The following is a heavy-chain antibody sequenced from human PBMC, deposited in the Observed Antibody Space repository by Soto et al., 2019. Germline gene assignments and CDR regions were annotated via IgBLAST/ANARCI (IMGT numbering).Heavy chain of an antibody. J-gene: IGHJ3*01. CDR2: IFHGGNT. Sequence: SETLSLTCAVSGFFISSGNYWGWIRKPPGKGQEWIGSIFHGGNTYYHPSLKSRVTISVDMSKNQFSLKLNSVTAADTAVYYCARARWYDSFYVWGQGTVVTVSS. D-gene: IGHD2-15*01. CDR1: GFFISSGNY. V-gene: IGHV4-38-2*01. CDR3: ARARWYDSFYV.